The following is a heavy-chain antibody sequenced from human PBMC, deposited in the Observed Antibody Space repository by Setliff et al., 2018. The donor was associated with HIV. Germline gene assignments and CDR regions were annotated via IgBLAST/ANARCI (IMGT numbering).Heavy chain of an antibody. J-gene: IGHJ3*02. V-gene: IGHV1-2*02. CDR1: GYTFSNYG. D-gene: IGHD6-13*01. CDR3: ARDPGYKSSWYGAFDI. Sequence: SVKVSCKASGYTFSNYGITWVRQAPGQGLEWMGWINPNSGGTNYAQKFQGRVTMTRDTSISTAFMDLSRLRSDDTAVYYCARDPGYKSSWYGAFDIWGQGTMVTVSS. CDR2: INPNSGGT.